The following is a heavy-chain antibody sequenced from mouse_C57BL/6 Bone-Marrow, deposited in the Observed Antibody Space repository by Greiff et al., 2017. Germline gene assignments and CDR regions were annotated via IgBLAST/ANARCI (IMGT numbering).Heavy chain of an antibody. D-gene: IGHD1-1*01. CDR3: ANHGSSYGWFAY. V-gene: IGHV2-5*01. CDR1: GFSLTSYG. CDR2: IWRGGST. Sequence: VQGVESGPGLVQPSQSLSITCTVSGFSLTSYGVHWVRQSPGKGLEWLGVIWRGGSTDYNAEFMSRLSITKDNSKSQVFFKMNSLQADDTAIYYWANHGSSYGWFAYWGQGTLVTVSA. J-gene: IGHJ3*01.